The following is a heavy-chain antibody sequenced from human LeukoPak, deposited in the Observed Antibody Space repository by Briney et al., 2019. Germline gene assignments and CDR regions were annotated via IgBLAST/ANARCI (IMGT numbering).Heavy chain of an antibody. V-gene: IGHV3-11*04. CDR3: ARPLYSSSWMNAFDI. CDR1: GFTFSDYY. Sequence: GGSLRLSCAASGFTFSDYYMSWIRQAPGKGLEWVSYISSSGSTIYYADSVKGRFTISRDNAKNSLYLQVNSLRAEDTAVYYCARPLYSSSWMNAFDIWGQGTMVTVSS. J-gene: IGHJ3*02. CDR2: ISSSGSTI. D-gene: IGHD6-13*01.